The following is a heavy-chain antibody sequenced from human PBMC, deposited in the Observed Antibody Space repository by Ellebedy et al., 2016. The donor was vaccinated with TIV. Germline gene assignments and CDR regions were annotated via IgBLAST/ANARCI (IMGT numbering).Heavy chain of an antibody. CDR3: ARAPLRGFWSGYDY. CDR1: GFNFSNYW. J-gene: IGHJ4*02. V-gene: IGHV3-7*03. CDR2: INEDGSEK. Sequence: GESLKISCAVSGFNFSNYWMNRVRQAPGKGLEWVANINEDGSEKYYVDSVKGRFTISGDKAKNSLWLQMNSLRAEDTAVYYCARAPLRGFWSGYDYWGLGTRVTVSS. D-gene: IGHD3-3*01.